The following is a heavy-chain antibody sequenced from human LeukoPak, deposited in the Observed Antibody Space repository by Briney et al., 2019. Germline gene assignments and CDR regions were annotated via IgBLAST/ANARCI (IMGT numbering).Heavy chain of an antibody. CDR3: ARDLRSGWYGAPHFDY. CDR1: GFTFSSYA. CDR2: ISYDGSNK. Sequence: GGSLRLSCAASGFTFSSYAMHWVRQAPGKGLEWVAVISYDGSNKYYADSVKGRFTISRDNSKNTLYLQMNSLRAEDTAVYYCARDLRSGWYGAPHFDYWGQGTLVTVSS. J-gene: IGHJ4*02. D-gene: IGHD6-19*01. V-gene: IGHV3-30-3*01.